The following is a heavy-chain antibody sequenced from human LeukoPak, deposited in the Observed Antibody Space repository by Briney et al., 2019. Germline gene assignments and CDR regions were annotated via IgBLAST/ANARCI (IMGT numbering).Heavy chain of an antibody. Sequence: GGSLRLSCGVSGLTFSNYGMSWVRQAPGKALEWGAGISGSGGSTIYADSVKGRFTIPRDNPRNTLYLQMNSLRAEDTAVYFCAKRGVVIRVILVGFHKEAYYFDSWGQGALVTVSS. V-gene: IGHV3-23*01. CDR3: AKRGVVIRVILVGFHKEAYYFDS. J-gene: IGHJ4*02. CDR1: GLTFSNYG. CDR2: ISGSGGST. D-gene: IGHD3-22*01.